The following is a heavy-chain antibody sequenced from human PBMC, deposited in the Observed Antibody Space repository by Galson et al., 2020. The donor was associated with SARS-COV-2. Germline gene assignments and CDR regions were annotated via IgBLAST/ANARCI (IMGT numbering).Heavy chain of an antibody. CDR2: IIPILGIA. J-gene: IGHJ6*03. D-gene: IGHD5-12*01. V-gene: IGHV1-69*10. Sequence: SVKVSCKASGGTFSSYAISWVRQAPGQGLEWMGGIIPILGIANYAQKFQGRVTITADKSTSTAYMELSSLRSEDTAVYYCARVEFVDGYNLLSVPVYYYYMDVLGKGTTVTVSS. CDR3: ARVEFVDGYNLLSVPVYYYYMDV. CDR1: GGTFSSYA.